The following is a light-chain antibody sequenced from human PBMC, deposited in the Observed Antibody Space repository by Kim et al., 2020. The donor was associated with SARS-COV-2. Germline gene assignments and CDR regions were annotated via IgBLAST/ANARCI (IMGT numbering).Light chain of an antibody. CDR3: ASYTTSFTYV. Sequence: SFTVSCTGTSSDVGISPYVSWYQQHPDKAPKVLIYDVDSQPSGVSNRFSCSKSGNTASLTISGLLPDDEAEYYCASYTTSFTYVFGTGTKVTVL. J-gene: IGLJ1*01. V-gene: IGLV2-14*03. CDR2: DVD. CDR1: SSDVGISPY.